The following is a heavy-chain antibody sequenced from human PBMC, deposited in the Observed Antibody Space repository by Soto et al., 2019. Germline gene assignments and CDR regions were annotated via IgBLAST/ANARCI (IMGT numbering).Heavy chain of an antibody. D-gene: IGHD6-19*01. J-gene: IGHJ6*03. CDR2: ISAYNGNT. CDR1: GYTFTSYG. Sequence: ASVKVSCKASGYTFTSYGISWVRQAPGQGLEWMGWISAYNGNTNYAQKLQGRVTMTTDTSTSTAYMELRSLRSDDTAVYYCARDGLADGWYFFSSVINYYYYYMDVWGKGTTVTVSS. CDR3: ARDGLADGWYFFSSVINYYYYYMDV. V-gene: IGHV1-18*01.